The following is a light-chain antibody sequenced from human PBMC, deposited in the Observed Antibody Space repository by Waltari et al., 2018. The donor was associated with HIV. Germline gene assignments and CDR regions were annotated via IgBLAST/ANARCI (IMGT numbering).Light chain of an antibody. V-gene: IGLV2-8*01. CDR1: SSDVGGYNY. CDR3: SSYAGSNIL. Sequence: QSALTQPPSASGSPGQSVTLSCTGPSSDVGGYNYVSWYQQHPGKAPKLMIYEVSKRPSGVPDRFSGSKSGNTASLTVSGLQAEDEADYYCSSYAGSNILFGGGTRVTV. CDR2: EVS. J-gene: IGLJ2*01.